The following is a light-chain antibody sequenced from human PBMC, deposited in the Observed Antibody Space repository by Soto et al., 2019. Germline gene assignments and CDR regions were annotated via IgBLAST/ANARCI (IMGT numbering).Light chain of an antibody. V-gene: IGKV3-11*01. J-gene: IGKJ5*01. CDR1: QNLHSF. CDR3: QQRTRCPMT. Sequence: IVSTQFRSTLSVSPAERVLLSCRASQNLHSFLNWYQQRPGQAPRPLIYDGSKRAAGVPDRISGDGSGTDYTLTISSLEPEDFAVYYCQQRTRCPMTFGQGTRLEIK. CDR2: DGS.